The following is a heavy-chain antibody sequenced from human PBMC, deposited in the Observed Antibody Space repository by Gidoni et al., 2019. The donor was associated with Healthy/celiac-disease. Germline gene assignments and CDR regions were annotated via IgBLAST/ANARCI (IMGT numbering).Heavy chain of an antibody. V-gene: IGHV4-39*01. D-gene: IGHD2-21*01. Sequence: QLQLQESGPGLVKPSETLSLTCTVSGGSISSSSYYWGWIRQPPGKGLEWIGSIYYSGSTYYNPSLKSRVTISVDTSKNQFSLKLSSVTAADTAVYYCARHLFRGLGADAFDIWGQGTMVTVSS. CDR3: ARHLFRGLGADAFDI. CDR2: IYYSGST. CDR1: GGSISSSSYY. J-gene: IGHJ3*02.